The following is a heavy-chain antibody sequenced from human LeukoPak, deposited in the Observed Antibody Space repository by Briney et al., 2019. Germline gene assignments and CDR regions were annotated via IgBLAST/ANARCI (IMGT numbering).Heavy chain of an antibody. D-gene: IGHD1-20*01. V-gene: IGHV1-2*02. CDR2: INPNSGGT. J-gene: IGHJ5*02. CDR1: GYTFTGYY. Sequence: ASVKVSCTASGYTFTGYYMHWVRQAPGQGLEWMGWINPNSGGTNYARKFQGRVTMTRDTSISTAYMELSRLRSDDTAVYYCAREFNWNWFDPWGQGTLVTVSS. CDR3: AREFNWNWFDP.